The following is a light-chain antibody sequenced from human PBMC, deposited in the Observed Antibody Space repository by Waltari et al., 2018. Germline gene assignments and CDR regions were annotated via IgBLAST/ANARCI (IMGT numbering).Light chain of an antibody. V-gene: IGLV2-14*01. Sequence: QSALTQPASVSGSPGQSITISCTGTSSDIGYYNYVSWYQQHPGKAPKIMIYDVSNRPSGVSNRFSGSKSGNTASLTISVLQAEDEADYYCSSYTASTTLIFGGGTKLTVL. J-gene: IGLJ2*01. CDR3: SSYTASTTLI. CDR2: DVS. CDR1: SSDIGYYNY.